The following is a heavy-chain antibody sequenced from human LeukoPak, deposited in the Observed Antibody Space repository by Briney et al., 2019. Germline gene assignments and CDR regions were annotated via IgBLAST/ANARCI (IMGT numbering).Heavy chain of an antibody. CDR3: ARATWDSSGYYYDY. CDR2: ISISSSII. V-gene: IGHV3-48*01. J-gene: IGHJ4*02. CDR1: GFTFSSYS. Sequence: GGSLRLSCAASGFTFSSYSMNWVRQAPGKGLEWVSYISISSSIIYYADSVKGRFTISRDNAKNSLYLQMNSLRAEDTAVYYCARATWDSSGYYYDYWGQGTLVTVSS. D-gene: IGHD3-22*01.